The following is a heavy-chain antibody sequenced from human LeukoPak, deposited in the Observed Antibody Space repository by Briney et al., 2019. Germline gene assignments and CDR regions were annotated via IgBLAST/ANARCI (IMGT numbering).Heavy chain of an antibody. CDR3: ARGTDSLWFGELSCSAFDI. Sequence: PGGSLRLSCAASGFTVSSNYMSWVRQAPGKGLEWVSVIYSGGSTYYADSVKGRFTISRDNSKNTLYLQMNSLRAEDTAVYYCARGTDSLWFGELSCSAFDIWGQGTMVTVSS. J-gene: IGHJ3*02. CDR1: GFTVSSNY. V-gene: IGHV3-66*02. CDR2: IYSGGST. D-gene: IGHD3-10*01.